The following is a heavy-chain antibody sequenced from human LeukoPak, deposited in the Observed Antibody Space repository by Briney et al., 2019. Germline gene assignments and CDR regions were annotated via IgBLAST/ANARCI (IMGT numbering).Heavy chain of an antibody. D-gene: IGHD3-10*01. V-gene: IGHV4-34*01. Sequence: SETLSLTCAVYGGSFSGYYWSWIRQPPGKGLEWIGEVNHSGSTKYSPSLKSRVTISVDTSKNQFSLKLSSVTAADTAVYYCARRVGRWFGERAYYYNYMDVWGKGTTVTISS. CDR3: ARRVGRWFGERAYYYNYMDV. CDR2: VNHSGST. CDR1: GGSFSGYY. J-gene: IGHJ6*03.